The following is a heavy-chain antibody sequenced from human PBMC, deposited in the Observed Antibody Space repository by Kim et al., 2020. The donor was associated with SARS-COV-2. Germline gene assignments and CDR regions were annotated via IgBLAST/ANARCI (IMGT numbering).Heavy chain of an antibody. J-gene: IGHJ5*02. D-gene: IGHD3-10*01. V-gene: IGHV5-51*01. CDR1: GYSFTSYW. Sequence: GESLKISCKGSGYSFTSYWIGWVRQMPGKGLEWMGIIYPGDSDTRYSPSFQGQVTISADKSISTAYLQWSSLKASDTAMYYCARGYGSGSYLTNWFDPWGQGTLVTVSS. CDR2: IYPGDSDT. CDR3: ARGYGSGSYLTNWFDP.